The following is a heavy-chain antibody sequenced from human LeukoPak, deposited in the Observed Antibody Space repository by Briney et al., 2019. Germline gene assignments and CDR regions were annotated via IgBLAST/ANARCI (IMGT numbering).Heavy chain of an antibody. CDR2: INPNSGGT. Sequence: ASVKVSCKASGYTFVGYFMHWVRQAPGQGLEWMGWINPNSGGTNYAQKFQGRVTMTRDTSISTAYMELSRLRSDDTAVYYCARGYCSSTSCGGFDPWGQGTLVIVSS. CDR1: GYTFVGYF. V-gene: IGHV1-2*02. J-gene: IGHJ5*02. CDR3: ARGYCSSTSCGGFDP. D-gene: IGHD2-2*01.